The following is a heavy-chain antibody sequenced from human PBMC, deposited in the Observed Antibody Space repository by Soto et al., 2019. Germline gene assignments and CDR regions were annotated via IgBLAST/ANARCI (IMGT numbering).Heavy chain of an antibody. D-gene: IGHD3-9*01. Sequence: EVQLVESGGGLVQPGGSLRLSCAASGFTFSSYWMSWVRQAPGKGLEWVANIKQDGSEKYYVDSVKGRFTISRDNAKNSLYLQMNSLRAEDTAVYYCARDRYDILTGYDAFDIWGQGTMVTVSS. CDR3: ARDRYDILTGYDAFDI. V-gene: IGHV3-7*01. CDR1: GFTFSSYW. CDR2: IKQDGSEK. J-gene: IGHJ3*02.